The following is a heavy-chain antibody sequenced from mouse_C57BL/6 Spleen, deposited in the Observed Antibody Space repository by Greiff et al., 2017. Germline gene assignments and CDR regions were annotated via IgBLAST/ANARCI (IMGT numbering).Heavy chain of an antibody. Sequence: EVMLVESGGGLVKPGGSLKLSCAASGFTFSSYAMSWVRQTPEKRLEWVATISDGGSYTYYPDNVKGRFTISRDNAKNNLYLQMSHLKSEDTAMYYCARGKRESHFDYWGQGTTLTVSS. CDR2: ISDGGSYT. CDR1: GFTFSSYA. V-gene: IGHV5-4*03. CDR3: ARGKRESHFDY. J-gene: IGHJ2*01.